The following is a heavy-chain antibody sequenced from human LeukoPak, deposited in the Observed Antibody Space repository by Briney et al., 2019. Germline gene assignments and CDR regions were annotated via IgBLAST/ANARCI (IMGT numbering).Heavy chain of an antibody. J-gene: IGHJ6*03. CDR3: AKAPRFGDHAAEYFYYYMDV. D-gene: IGHD3-16*01. V-gene: IGHV3-23*01. CDR1: GFTFSGYG. CDR2: IPRNGGST. Sequence: PGGSLRLSCTASGFTFSGYGMSWVRQAPGKGLEWVSSIPRNGGSTYYADSVKGRFTISRDNSKNTLYVQMNSLRVDDTAVYYCAKAPRFGDHAAEYFYYYMDVWGKGTTVTVSS.